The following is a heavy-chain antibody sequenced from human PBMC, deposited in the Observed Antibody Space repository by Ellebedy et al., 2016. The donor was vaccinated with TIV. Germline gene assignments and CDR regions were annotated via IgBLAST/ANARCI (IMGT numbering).Heavy chain of an antibody. V-gene: IGHV3-30-3*01. CDR2: ISYDGSNK. D-gene: IGHD3-16*02. Sequence: GGSLRLXXAASGFTFSSYAMHWVRQAPGKGLEWVAVISYDGSNKYYADSVKGRFTISRDNSKNTLYLQMNSLRAEDTAVYYCARSYDYVWGSYRYYFDYWGQGTLVTVSS. J-gene: IGHJ4*02. CDR3: ARSYDYVWGSYRYYFDY. CDR1: GFTFSSYA.